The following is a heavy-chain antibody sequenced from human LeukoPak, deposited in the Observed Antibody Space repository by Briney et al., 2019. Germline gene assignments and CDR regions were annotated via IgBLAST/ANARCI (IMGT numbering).Heavy chain of an antibody. D-gene: IGHD5-24*01. Sequence: EGSLRLSCAASGFTFSSYDMHWVRQATGKGLEWVSAIGTAGDTYYPGSVKGRFTISRENAKNSLYLQMNSLRAGDTAVYYCARELGDGVAFDIWGQGTMVTVSS. J-gene: IGHJ3*02. CDR3: ARELGDGVAFDI. V-gene: IGHV3-13*01. CDR2: IGTAGDT. CDR1: GFTFSSYD.